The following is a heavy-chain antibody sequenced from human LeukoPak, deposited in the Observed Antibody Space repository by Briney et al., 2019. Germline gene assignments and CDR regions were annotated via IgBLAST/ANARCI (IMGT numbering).Heavy chain of an antibody. V-gene: IGHV4-59*01. CDR2: IYYSGST. Sequence: SETLSLTCTVSGGSISSYYWSWIRQPPGKGLEWIGYIYYSGSTNYNPSLKSRVTISVDTSKNQFSLKLSSVTAADTAVYYCARRDGGTRAGSWFDPWGQGTLVTVSS. J-gene: IGHJ5*02. CDR1: GGSISSYY. CDR3: ARRDGGTRAGSWFDP. D-gene: IGHD2-15*01.